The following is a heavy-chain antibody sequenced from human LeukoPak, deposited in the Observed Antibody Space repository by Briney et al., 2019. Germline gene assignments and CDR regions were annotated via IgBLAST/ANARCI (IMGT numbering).Heavy chain of an antibody. CDR1: GGSISSSSYY. V-gene: IGHV4-61*02. CDR3: ARVTVENKLIDY. J-gene: IGHJ4*02. D-gene: IGHD1/OR15-1a*01. CDR2: IYTSGST. Sequence: PSETLSLTCTVSGGSISSSSYYWSWIRQPAGKGLEWIGRIYTSGSTNYNPSLKSRVTISVDTSKNQFSLKLSSVTAADTAVYYCARVTVENKLIDYWGQGTLVTVSS.